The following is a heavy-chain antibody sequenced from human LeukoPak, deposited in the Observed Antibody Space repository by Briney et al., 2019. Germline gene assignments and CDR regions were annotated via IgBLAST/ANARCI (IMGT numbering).Heavy chain of an antibody. CDR3: ARTYDYVWGTLDY. V-gene: IGHV4-59*01. CDR2: IYYSGST. D-gene: IGHD3-16*01. CDR1: GGSISSYY. Sequence: SETLSLTCTVSGGSISSYYWSWIRQPPGKGLEWIGYIYYSGSTNYNPSLKSRVTISVDTSKNQFSLKLSSVTAADTAVYYYARTYDYVWGTLDYWGQGTLVTVSS. J-gene: IGHJ4*02.